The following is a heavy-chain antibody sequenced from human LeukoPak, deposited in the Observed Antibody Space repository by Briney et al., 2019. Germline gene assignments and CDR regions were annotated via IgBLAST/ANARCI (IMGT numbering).Heavy chain of an antibody. CDR2: VRNKPHSYTT. V-gene: IGHV3-72*01. J-gene: IGHJ4*02. CDR1: GFTFSDHY. Sequence: PGGSLRLSCAASGFTFSDHYMDWVRQAPGKGLEWVARVRNKPHSYTTKYAASVQGRFSISRDDSQNSLYLQMNGLKTEDTAVYYCARGAYCSGGACPAPFEYWGQGTLVTVSS. D-gene: IGHD2-15*01. CDR3: ARGAYCSGGACPAPFEY.